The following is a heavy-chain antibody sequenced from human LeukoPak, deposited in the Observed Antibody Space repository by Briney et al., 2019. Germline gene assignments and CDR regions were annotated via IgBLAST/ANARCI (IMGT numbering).Heavy chain of an antibody. Sequence: ASVKVSCKASGGTFSSYAISWVRQAPGQGLEWMGRIIPIFGTANYAQKFQGRVTITTDESTSTAYMELSSLRSEDTAVYYCARVGGNRPWYFDLWGRGTLVTVSS. CDR3: ARVGGNRPWYFDL. V-gene: IGHV1-69*05. CDR1: GGTFSSYA. CDR2: IIPIFGTA. D-gene: IGHD4-23*01. J-gene: IGHJ2*01.